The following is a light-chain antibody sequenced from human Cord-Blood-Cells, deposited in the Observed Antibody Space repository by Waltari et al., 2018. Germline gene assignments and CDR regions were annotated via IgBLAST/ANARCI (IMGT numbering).Light chain of an antibody. Sequence: DIVMTQSPDSLAVSLGERATINCKSRQSVLYSSNNKNYLAWYQHKPGQPPKLLIYWASTRESGVPDRFSGSGSGTDFTLTISSLQAEDVAVYYCQQYYSTLYTFGQGTKLEIK. J-gene: IGKJ2*01. CDR3: QQYYSTLYT. V-gene: IGKV4-1*01. CDR1: QSVLYSSNNKNY. CDR2: WAS.